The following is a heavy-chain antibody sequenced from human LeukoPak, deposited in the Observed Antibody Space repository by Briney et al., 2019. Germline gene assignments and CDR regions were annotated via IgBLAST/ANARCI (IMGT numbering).Heavy chain of an antibody. V-gene: IGHV4-59*08. D-gene: IGHD5-18*01. CDR3: ASLVDTAMALDY. CDR2: IYYSGST. Sequence: SETLSLTCTVSGGSISSYYWSWIRQPPGKGLEWIGYIYYSGSTNYNPSLKSRVTISVDTSKNQFSLKLSSVTAADTAVYYCASLVDTAMALDYWGQGTLVTVSS. CDR1: GGSISSYY. J-gene: IGHJ4*02.